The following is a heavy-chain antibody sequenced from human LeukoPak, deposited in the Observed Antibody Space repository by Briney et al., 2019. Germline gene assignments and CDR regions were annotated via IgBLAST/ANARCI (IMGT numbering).Heavy chain of an antibody. D-gene: IGHD6-13*01. J-gene: IGHJ4*02. CDR2: INAGNGNT. Sequence: ASVKVSCKASGYTFTGYYMHWVRQAPGQRLEWMGWINAGNGNTKYSQEFQGRVTITRDTSASTAYMELSSLRSENMAVYYCARERYSSSFGEYYFDYWGQGTLVTVSS. CDR3: ARERYSSSFGEYYFDY. V-gene: IGHV1-3*03. CDR1: GYTFTGYY.